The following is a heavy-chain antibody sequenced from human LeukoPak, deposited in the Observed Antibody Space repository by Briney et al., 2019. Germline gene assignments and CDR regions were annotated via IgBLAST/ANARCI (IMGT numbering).Heavy chain of an antibody. D-gene: IGHD3/OR15-3a*01. J-gene: IGHJ3*02. CDR2: IYTSGST. CDR3: ARDTRLGLVIPDDAFDI. Sequence: SETLSLTCTVSGGSISSYYWSWIRQPAGKGLEWIGRIYTSGSTNYNPSLKSRVTMSVDTSKNQFSLKLSSVTAADTAVYYCARDTRLGLVIPDDAFDIWGQGTMVTVSS. V-gene: IGHV4-4*07. CDR1: GGSISSYY.